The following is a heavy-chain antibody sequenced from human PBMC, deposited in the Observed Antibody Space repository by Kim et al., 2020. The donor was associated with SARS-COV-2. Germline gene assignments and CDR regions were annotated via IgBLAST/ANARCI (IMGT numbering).Heavy chain of an antibody. D-gene: IGHD4-17*01. CDR3: ARRRTTVTTVNYYGMDV. V-gene: IGHV3-48*03. J-gene: IGHJ6*02. CDR2: ISSSGSSI. CDR1: GFTFRSYE. Sequence: GGSLRLSCAASGFTFRSYEMNWVRQAPGKGLEWVSYISSSGSSIYYAYSVKGRFTISRDNAKNSLYLQMNSLGAEDTAVYYCARRRTTVTTVNYYGMDVWGQGTTVTVSS.